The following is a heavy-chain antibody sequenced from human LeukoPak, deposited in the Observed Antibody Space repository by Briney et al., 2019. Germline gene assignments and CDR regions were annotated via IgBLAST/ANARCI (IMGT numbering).Heavy chain of an antibody. CDR1: GYTFTGYY. D-gene: IGHD6-13*01. CDR2: ISPNSGGT. CDR3: AXXXSWAYYFDY. V-gene: IGHV1-2*02. Sequence: ASVKVSCKASGYTFTGYYMHWVRQAPGQGLEWMGWISPNSGGTNYAQKFQGRVTMTRDTSISTAYMELSRLRSDDTAVYYCAXXXSWAYYFDYWGQGTLVTVSS. J-gene: IGHJ4*02.